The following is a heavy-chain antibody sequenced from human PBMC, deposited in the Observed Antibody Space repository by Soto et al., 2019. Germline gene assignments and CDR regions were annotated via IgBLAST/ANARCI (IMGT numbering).Heavy chain of an antibody. CDR2: ISSSGSTI. V-gene: IGHV3-11*01. J-gene: IGHJ4*02. Sequence: GSLRLSCAASGFTFSDYYMSWIRQAPGKGLEWVSYISSSGSTIYYADSVKGRFTISRDNAKNSLYLQMNSLRAEDTAVYYCARVMEYYDFWSGYSATYYFDYWGQGTLVTVSS. D-gene: IGHD3-3*01. CDR3: ARVMEYYDFWSGYSATYYFDY. CDR1: GFTFSDYY.